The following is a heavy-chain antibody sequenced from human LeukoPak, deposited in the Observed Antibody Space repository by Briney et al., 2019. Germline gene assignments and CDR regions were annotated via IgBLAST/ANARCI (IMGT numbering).Heavy chain of an antibody. CDR2: INHSGST. CDR3: ARDSSSWSGAFDI. CDR1: GGSISSSNW. D-gene: IGHD6-13*01. V-gene: IGHV4-4*02. J-gene: IGHJ3*02. Sequence: SGTLSLTCAVSGGSISSSNWWSWVRQPPGKGLEWIGEINHSGSTNYNPSLKSRVTISVDTSKNQFSLKLSSVTAADTAVYYCARDSSSWSGAFDIWGQGTMVTVSS.